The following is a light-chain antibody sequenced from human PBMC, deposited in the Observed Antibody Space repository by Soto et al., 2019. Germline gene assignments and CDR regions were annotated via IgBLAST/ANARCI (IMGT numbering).Light chain of an antibody. CDR1: QGLRNN. CDR3: LPENTFPLT. CDR2: SAS. J-gene: IGKJ4*01. Sequence: DIQMTPSPSSLSASVGDRVTITCRASQGLRNNLTWYQQKPGKVHERLIYSASNLVTGFPSRFSGSRHLTQFTLTISALQTEDFSSYKCLPENTFPLTVGGGTKVEIK. V-gene: IGKV1-17*01.